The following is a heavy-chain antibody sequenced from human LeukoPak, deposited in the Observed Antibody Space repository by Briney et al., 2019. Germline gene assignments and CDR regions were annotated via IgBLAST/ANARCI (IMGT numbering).Heavy chain of an antibody. Sequence: ASVKVSCKASGYTFTGYYMHWVRQAPGQGLEWMGWINPKSGGTNYAQKFQGRVTMTRDTSISTAYMDMSSLRSDDTAVYYCAHRDGSGSSGTFDFWGQGTLVTVSS. CDR2: INPKSGGT. D-gene: IGHD3-10*01. J-gene: IGHJ4*02. CDR3: AHRDGSGSSGTFDF. V-gene: IGHV1-2*02. CDR1: GYTFTGYY.